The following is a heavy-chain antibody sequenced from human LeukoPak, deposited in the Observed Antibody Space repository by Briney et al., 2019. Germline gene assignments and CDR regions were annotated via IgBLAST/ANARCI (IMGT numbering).Heavy chain of an antibody. D-gene: IGHD6-13*01. V-gene: IGHV3-7*03. J-gene: IGHJ4*02. CDR1: GLNFSSRW. CDR2: IKEDGSEK. Sequence: GGSLRLSCAASGLNFSSRWMNWVRQAPGQGLERVASIKEDGSEKHYVDSVKGRFTISRDNGKNSLYLQMNSLRAEDTAVYYCARDSGWWRFDFWGQGTLVTVSS. CDR3: ARDSGWWRFDF.